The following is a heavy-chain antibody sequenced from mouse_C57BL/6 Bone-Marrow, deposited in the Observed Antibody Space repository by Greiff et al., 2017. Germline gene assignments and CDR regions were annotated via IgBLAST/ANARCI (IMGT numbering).Heavy chain of an antibody. CDR1: GYTFTSYW. CDR2: IYPGSGST. CDR3: ARPYDSNYLYFDV. J-gene: IGHJ1*03. D-gene: IGHD2-5*01. V-gene: IGHV1-55*01. Sequence: QVQLKQPGAELVKPGASVKMSCKASGYTFTSYWITWVKQRPGQGLGWIGDIYPGSGSTNYNEKFKSKATLTVDTSSSTAYMQLSSLTSDDSAVYYCARPYDSNYLYFDVWGTGTTVTVSS.